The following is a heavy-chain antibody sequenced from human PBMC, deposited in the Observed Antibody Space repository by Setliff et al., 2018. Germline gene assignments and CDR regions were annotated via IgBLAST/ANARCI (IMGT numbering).Heavy chain of an antibody. D-gene: IGHD3-10*01. CDR1: GFSFSRHW. V-gene: IGHV3-11*03. Sequence: GGSLRLSCVVSGFSFSRHWMSWIRQAPGKGPEWVSFISSSSSYTIYADSVKGRFTVSRDNAKNSLHLQMSSLRAEDTAVYYCARIYSSGTYYFDYWGRGTLVTVSS. J-gene: IGHJ4*02. CDR3: ARIYSSGTYYFDY. CDR2: ISSSSSYT.